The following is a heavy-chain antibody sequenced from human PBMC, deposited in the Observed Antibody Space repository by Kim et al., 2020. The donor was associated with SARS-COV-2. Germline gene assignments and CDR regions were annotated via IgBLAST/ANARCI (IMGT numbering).Heavy chain of an antibody. CDR2: YSGST. J-gene: IGHJ4*02. CDR3: ARHPGDY. Sequence: YSGSTNYNPSLKSRVTISVETSKNQFSLKLSSVTAADTAVYYCARHPGDYWGQGTLVTVSS. V-gene: IGHV4-59*08. D-gene: IGHD7-27*01.